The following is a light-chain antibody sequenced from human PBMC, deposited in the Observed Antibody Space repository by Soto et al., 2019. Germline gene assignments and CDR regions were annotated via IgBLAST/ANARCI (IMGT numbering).Light chain of an antibody. CDR2: AVS. Sequence: EIPVTQYPSSVSASVGDSFTITCGASQGIYSWLDWHQQKPGKAPELLSYAVSILQSGVPSRFTGSGSGTDFTLTINSLKYEDSAVYYCQQHNQWPFTFGQGTRLE. J-gene: IGKJ5*01. CDR3: QQHNQWPFT. CDR1: QGIYSW. V-gene: IGKV1-12*01.